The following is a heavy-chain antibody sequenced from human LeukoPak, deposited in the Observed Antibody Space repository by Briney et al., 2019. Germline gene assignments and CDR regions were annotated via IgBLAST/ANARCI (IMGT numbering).Heavy chain of an antibody. J-gene: IGHJ4*02. CDR2: IDLSSTYI. CDR3: TRGSYGDYEY. Sequence: GGSLRLSCAASGFTVSSNYMNWVRQAPGRGLEWISSIDLSSTYIYYADSVKGRFTISRDNAQNSLYLQLNSLKAEDTAVYYCTRGSYGDYEYWGQGTLVTVSS. CDR1: GFTVSSNY. V-gene: IGHV3-21*01. D-gene: IGHD4-17*01.